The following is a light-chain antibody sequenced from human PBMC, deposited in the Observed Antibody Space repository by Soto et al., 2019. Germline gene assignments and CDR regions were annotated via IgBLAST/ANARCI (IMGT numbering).Light chain of an antibody. V-gene: IGLV2-14*01. Sequence: QSALTQPASVSGSPGQSITISCTGTSSDVGCYNYVPWYQQHPGKAPKFMIYDVSNRPSGVSNRFSGSKSGNTASLTISGLQAEDEADYYCSSYTSSSTLGHVVFGGGTKLTVL. CDR2: DVS. J-gene: IGLJ2*01. CDR1: SSDVGCYNY. CDR3: SSYTSSSTLGHVV.